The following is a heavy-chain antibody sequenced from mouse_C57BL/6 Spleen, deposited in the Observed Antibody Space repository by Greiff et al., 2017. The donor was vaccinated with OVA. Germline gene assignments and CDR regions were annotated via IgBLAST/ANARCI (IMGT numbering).Heavy chain of an antibody. CDR1: GYAFSSYW. CDR2: IYPGDGDT. J-gene: IGHJ4*01. V-gene: IGHV1-80*01. CDR3: ARSDYYYAMDY. Sequence: VQLQESGAELVKPGASVKISCKASGYAFSSYWMNWVKQRPGKGLEWIGQIYPGDGDTNYNGKFKGKGTLTADKSSSTAYMQLSSLTSEDSAVYFCARSDYYYAMDYWGQGTSVTVSS.